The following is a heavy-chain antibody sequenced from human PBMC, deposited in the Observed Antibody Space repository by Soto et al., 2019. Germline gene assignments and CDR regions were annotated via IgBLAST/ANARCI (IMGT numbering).Heavy chain of an antibody. J-gene: IGHJ6*02. D-gene: IGHD5-18*01. Sequence: PGGSLRLSCAASGFTFSSYSLHWVRQAPGKGLEWVAVISYDGSNNYYADSVKGRFTISRDNAKNSLYLQMNSLRAEDTAVYYCASVDIAMYYYGMDVWGQGTTVTVSS. CDR2: ISYDGSNN. CDR1: GFTFSSYS. CDR3: ASVDIAMYYYGMDV. V-gene: IGHV3-30-3*01.